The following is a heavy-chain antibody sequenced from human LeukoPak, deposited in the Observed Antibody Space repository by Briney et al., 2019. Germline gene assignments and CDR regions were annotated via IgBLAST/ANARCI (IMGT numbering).Heavy chain of an antibody. CDR1: GFTFSSYI. Sequence: GGSLRLSYAASGFTFSSYIMNWVRQAPGKGLEWVSSISSSSSYIYYADSVKGRFTISRDHAKNSLYLQMNSLRAEDTAVYYRARSIAAAPLDYWGQGTLVTVSS. CDR2: ISSSSSYI. J-gene: IGHJ4*02. CDR3: ARSIAAAPLDY. D-gene: IGHD6-13*01. V-gene: IGHV3-21*01.